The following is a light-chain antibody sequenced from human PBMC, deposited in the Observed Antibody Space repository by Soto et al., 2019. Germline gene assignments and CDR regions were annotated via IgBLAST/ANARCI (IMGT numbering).Light chain of an antibody. J-gene: IGKJ4*01. Sequence: EIVLTQSPGTLSLAPGEGATLSCRASQGVDNNFLAWYQQRPGQAPRLLIYASSRRATGIADRFSGSGAGTDFTLTISRVGPEDTAVYFCHQYYSPITFGRGTKVEVK. V-gene: IGKV3-20*01. CDR3: HQYYSPIT. CDR1: QGVDNNF. CDR2: ASS.